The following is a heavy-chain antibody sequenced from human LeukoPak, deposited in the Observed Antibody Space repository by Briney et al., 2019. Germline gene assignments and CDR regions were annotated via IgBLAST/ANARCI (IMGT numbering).Heavy chain of an antibody. CDR2: LYSGGST. J-gene: IGHJ4*02. CDR3: AKDQAPTN. CDR1: GFTVNSDY. Sequence: GGSLRLSCAASGFTVNSDYMSWVRQAPGKGLEWVSVLYSGGSTYYADSVKGRFTISRDNSKNTLYLQMNSLRAEDTAVYYCAKDQAPTNWGQGTLVTVSS. D-gene: IGHD5-12*01. V-gene: IGHV3-66*01.